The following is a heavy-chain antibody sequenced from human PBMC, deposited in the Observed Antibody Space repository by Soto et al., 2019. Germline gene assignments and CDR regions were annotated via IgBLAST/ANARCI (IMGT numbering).Heavy chain of an antibody. Sequence: SETLSLTCTVSGGSISSSSDYLGWIRQPPGKGLEWLAHIYYSGSTYYNPSLKSRITISMDTSKNQVSLKLTSVTAADTAVYYCARHPIVGTTLYFDYWGRGTLVTVSS. CDR3: ARHPIVGTTLYFDY. CDR2: IYYSGST. CDR1: GGSISSSSDY. V-gene: IGHV4-39*01. D-gene: IGHD1-26*01. J-gene: IGHJ4*02.